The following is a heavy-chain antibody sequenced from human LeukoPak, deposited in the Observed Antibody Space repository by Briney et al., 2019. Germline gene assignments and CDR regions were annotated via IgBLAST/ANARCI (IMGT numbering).Heavy chain of an antibody. CDR2: ISAYNGNT. CDR1: GGTFSSYA. CDR3: ARWGYCSGGSCYYYYYYMDV. J-gene: IGHJ6*03. V-gene: IGHV1-18*01. D-gene: IGHD2-15*01. Sequence: ASVKVSCKASGGTFSSYAISWVRQAPGQGLEWMGWISAYNGNTNYAQKLQGRVTMTTDTSTSTAYMELRSLRSDDTAVYYCARWGYCSGGSCYYYYYYMDVWGKGTTVTVSS.